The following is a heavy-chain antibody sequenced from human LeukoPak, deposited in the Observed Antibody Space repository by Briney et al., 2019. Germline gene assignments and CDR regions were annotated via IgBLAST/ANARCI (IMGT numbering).Heavy chain of an antibody. D-gene: IGHD3-10*01. J-gene: IGHJ4*02. V-gene: IGHV1-2*02. CDR3: ARDRVTMVRGVIGGGYY. CDR1: GYTFTGYY. Sequence: REASVKVSCKASGYTFTGYYMHWVRQAPGQGLEWMGWINPNSGGTNYAQKFQGRVTMTRDTSISTAYMELSRLRSDDTAVYYCARDRVTMVRGVIGGGYYWGQGTLVTVSS. CDR2: INPNSGGT.